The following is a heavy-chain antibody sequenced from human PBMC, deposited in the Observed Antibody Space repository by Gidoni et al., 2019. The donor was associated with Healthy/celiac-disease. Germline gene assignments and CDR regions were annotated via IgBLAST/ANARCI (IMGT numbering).Heavy chain of an antibody. D-gene: IGHD5-12*01. J-gene: IGHJ3*02. CDR3: ARGFRGNSGYDYDDSSGCDI. CDR1: GFTFRSYG. CDR2: IWYDGSNK. V-gene: IGHV3-33*01. Sequence: QVQLVESGGGVVQPGRPLRLSCEASGFTFRSYGMPWVRQAPGKGLEWVAVIWYDGSNKYYADSVKGRFTISRDNSKNTLYLQMNSLRAEDTAVYYCARGFRGNSGYDYDDSSGCDIWGQGTMVTVSS.